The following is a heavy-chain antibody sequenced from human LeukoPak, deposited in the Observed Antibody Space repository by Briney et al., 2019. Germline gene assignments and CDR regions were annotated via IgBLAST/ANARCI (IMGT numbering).Heavy chain of an antibody. V-gene: IGHV4-4*07. CDR2: IYTSGST. J-gene: IGHJ3*02. CDR3: ARGHTLDDAFDI. CDR1: GVSISSYY. Sequence: SETLSLTCTVSGVSISSYYWSWVRQPAGKGLEWLGRIYTSGSTNYNPSLKSRVTMSVDTSKNQFSLKLSSVTAADTAVYYCARGHTLDDAFDIWGQGTMVTVSS.